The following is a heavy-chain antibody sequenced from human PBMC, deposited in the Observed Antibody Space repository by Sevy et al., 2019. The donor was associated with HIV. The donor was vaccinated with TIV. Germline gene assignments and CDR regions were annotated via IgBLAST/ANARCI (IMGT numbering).Heavy chain of an antibody. Sequence: GGSLRLSCAASGFTFSSYAMSWVRQAPGKGLEWVSAISGSGGSTYYADSVKGRFTISRDNSKNTLYLKMNSLRAEDTAVYYCAKDKGGYDYIWGSYRFAFDIWGQGTMVTVSS. CDR2: ISGSGGST. D-gene: IGHD3-16*02. V-gene: IGHV3-23*01. CDR1: GFTFSSYA. CDR3: AKDKGGYDYIWGSYRFAFDI. J-gene: IGHJ3*02.